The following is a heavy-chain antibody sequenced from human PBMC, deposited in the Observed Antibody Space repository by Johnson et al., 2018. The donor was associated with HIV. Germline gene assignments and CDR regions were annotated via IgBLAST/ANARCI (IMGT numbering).Heavy chain of an antibody. CDR1: GFTFSDHY. D-gene: IGHD1-26*01. Sequence: VQLVESGGGLVQPGGSLRLSCAASGFTFSDHYMDWVRQTPGKGLEWVGRIKSNTDGGTIDYAAPVKGRFTISRDDSKNTLYLQMNSLETEDTAVYYCTAPIVGAIDAFDIWGQGTKVTVSS. J-gene: IGHJ3*02. CDR3: TAPIVGAIDAFDI. V-gene: IGHV3-15*01. CDR2: IKSNTDGGTI.